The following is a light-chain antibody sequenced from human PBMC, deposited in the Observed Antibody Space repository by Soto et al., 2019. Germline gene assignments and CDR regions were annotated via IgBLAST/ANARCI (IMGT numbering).Light chain of an antibody. Sequence: EIVMTQSPATLSVSPGERATLSCRASQSVSSNLAWYQQKPGQAPRLLIYGASTRATGIPARFSGSGSGTEFTLTISSLQSEDFAVYYCQQYYTIPHTFGQGTKLEIK. J-gene: IGKJ2*01. CDR2: GAS. V-gene: IGKV3-15*01. CDR1: QSVSSN. CDR3: QQYYTIPHT.